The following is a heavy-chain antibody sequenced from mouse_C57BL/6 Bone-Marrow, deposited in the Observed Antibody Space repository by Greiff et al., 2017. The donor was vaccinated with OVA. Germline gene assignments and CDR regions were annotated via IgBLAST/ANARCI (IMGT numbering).Heavy chain of an antibody. J-gene: IGHJ3*01. D-gene: IGHD2-4*01. Sequence: QVQLKESGPGLVQPSQSLSITCTVSGFSLTSYGVHWVRQSPGKGLEWLGVIWSGGSTDYNAAFISRLSISKDNSKSQVFFKMNSLQADDTAIYYCARNLGYEYDGGFAYWGQGTLVTVSA. CDR1: GFSLTSYG. CDR2: IWSGGST. V-gene: IGHV2-2*01. CDR3: ARNLGYEYDGGFAY.